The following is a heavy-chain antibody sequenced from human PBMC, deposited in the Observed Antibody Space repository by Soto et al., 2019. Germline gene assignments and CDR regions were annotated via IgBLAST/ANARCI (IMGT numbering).Heavy chain of an antibody. D-gene: IGHD3-22*01. CDR3: TTVGVYYDSSGYYTPDYYGMDV. CDR2: IKSKTDGGTT. CDR1: GFTFSNAW. Sequence: GGSLSLSCAASGFTFSNAWMNWVRQAPGKGLEWVGRIKSKTDGGTTDYAAPVKGRFTISRDDSKNTLYLQMNSLKTEDTAVYYCTTVGVYYDSSGYYTPDYYGMDVWGQGTRSPSP. J-gene: IGHJ6*02. V-gene: IGHV3-15*07.